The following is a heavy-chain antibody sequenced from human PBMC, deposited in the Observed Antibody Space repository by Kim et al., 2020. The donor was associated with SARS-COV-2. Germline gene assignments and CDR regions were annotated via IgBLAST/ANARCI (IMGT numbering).Heavy chain of an antibody. CDR2: IYYSGST. J-gene: IGHJ5*02. CDR1: GGSISSSSYY. D-gene: IGHD6-13*01. CDR3: ARLEDSSSWYSPWFDP. V-gene: IGHV4-39*01. Sequence: SETLSLTCTVSGGSISSSSYYWGWIRQPPGKGLEWIGSIYYSGSTYYNPSLKSRVTISVDTSKNQFSLKLSSVTAADTAVYYCARLEDSSSWYSPWFDPWGQGTLVTVSS.